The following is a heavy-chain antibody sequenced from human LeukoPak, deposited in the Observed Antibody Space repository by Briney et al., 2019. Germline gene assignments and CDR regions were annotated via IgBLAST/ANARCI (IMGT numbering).Heavy chain of an antibody. V-gene: IGHV3-74*01. CDR2: IYSDGIST. D-gene: IGHD3-22*01. Sequence: GGSLRLSCVASGFTFSNDWMHWVRQAPGKGLVWVSRIYSDGISTSFADPVKGRFTISRDNAKNTLYLQTNSLRAEDTAVYYCARMIATGGMDVWGQGTTVTVSS. CDR1: GFTFSNDW. J-gene: IGHJ6*02. CDR3: ARMIATGGMDV.